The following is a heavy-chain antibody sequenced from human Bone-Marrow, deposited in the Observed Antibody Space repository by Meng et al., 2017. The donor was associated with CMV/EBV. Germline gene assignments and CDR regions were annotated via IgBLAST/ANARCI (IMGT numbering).Heavy chain of an antibody. CDR1: GGSISSSSYY. CDR2: IYYSGST. Sequence: SETLSLTCTVSGGSISSSSYYWGWIRQPPGKGLEWIGSIYYSGSTYYNPSLKSRVTISVDMSKNQFSLKLSSVTAADTAVYYCARGYCSSTSCYAARYWGQGTRVTVSS. D-gene: IGHD2-2*01. J-gene: IGHJ4*02. CDR3: ARGYCSSTSCYAARY. V-gene: IGHV4-39*07.